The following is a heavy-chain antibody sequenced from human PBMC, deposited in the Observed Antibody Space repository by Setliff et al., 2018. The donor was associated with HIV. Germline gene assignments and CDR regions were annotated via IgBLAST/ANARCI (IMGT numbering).Heavy chain of an antibody. Sequence: SETLSLTCAVSGGSISSDNWWTWVRQPPGKGLEWIGETYHSEYTNYNASLKSRVSMSVDKSKNQFSLNLSSVTAADTAVYYCVTSSSWSSRLNFWGPGMLVTVSS. J-gene: IGHJ4*02. CDR3: VTSSSWSSRLNF. D-gene: IGHD2-2*01. CDR1: GGSISSDNW. V-gene: IGHV4-4*02. CDR2: TYHSEYT.